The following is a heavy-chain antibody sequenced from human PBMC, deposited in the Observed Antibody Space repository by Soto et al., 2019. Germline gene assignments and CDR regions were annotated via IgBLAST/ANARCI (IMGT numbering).Heavy chain of an antibody. CDR1: GGSISNYY. CDR3: ARSLRVVPAATVGGGNWFDP. D-gene: IGHD2-2*01. V-gene: IGHV4-59*08. Sequence: PSETLSLTCIVSGGSISNYYWSWIRQPPGKGLELIGYIYYSGSTNYNPSLTSRVTISVDTSKNQFSLKLSSVTAADTAVYYCARSLRVVPAATVGGGNWFDPWGQGTLVTVSS. CDR2: IYYSGST. J-gene: IGHJ5*02.